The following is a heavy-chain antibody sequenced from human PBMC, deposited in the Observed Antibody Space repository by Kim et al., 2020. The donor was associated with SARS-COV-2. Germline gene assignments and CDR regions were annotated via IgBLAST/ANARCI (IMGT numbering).Heavy chain of an antibody. CDR2: ISYDGNNK. D-gene: IGHD4-17*01. CDR3: ARDLDDYGDYGAFDI. CDR1: GFTFSSYA. V-gene: IGHV3-30*04. J-gene: IGHJ3*02. Sequence: GGSLRLSCAASGFTFSSYAMHWVRQAPGKGLEWVAVISYDGNNKYYADSVKGRFTISRDNSKNTLYLQMNSLRAEDTAVYYCARDLDDYGDYGAFDIWGQGTMVTVSS.